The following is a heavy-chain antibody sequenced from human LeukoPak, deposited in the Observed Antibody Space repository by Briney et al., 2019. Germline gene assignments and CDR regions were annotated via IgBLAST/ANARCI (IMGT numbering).Heavy chain of an antibody. V-gene: IGHV3-13*01. CDR2: IGTAGDT. D-gene: IGHD6-13*01. J-gene: IGHJ3*02. CDR1: GFTFSSYD. Sequence: GGSLRLSCAASGFTFSSYDMHWVRQATGKGLEWVSAIGTAGDTYYPGSVKGRFTISRENAKNSLYLQMNSLRAEDTAVYYCERVTSSSWVARDRDAFNIGAKGTMVTVSS. CDR3: ERVTSSSWVARDRDAFNI.